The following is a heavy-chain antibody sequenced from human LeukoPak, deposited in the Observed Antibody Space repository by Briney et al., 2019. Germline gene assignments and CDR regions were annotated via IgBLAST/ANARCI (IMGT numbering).Heavy chain of an antibody. J-gene: IGHJ6*03. CDR1: GYTLTELS. Sequence: ASVKVSCKVSGYTLTELSMHWVRQAPGKGLEWMGGFDPEDGETIYAQKFQGRVTMTEDTSTDTAYMELSSLRSEDTAVYYCATGFYGGYYYYMDVWGKGTTVTISS. V-gene: IGHV1-24*01. CDR2: FDPEDGET. D-gene: IGHD3-16*01. CDR3: ATGFYGGYYYYMDV.